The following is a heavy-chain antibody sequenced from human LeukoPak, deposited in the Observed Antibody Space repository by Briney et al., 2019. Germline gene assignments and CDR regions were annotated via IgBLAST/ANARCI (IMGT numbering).Heavy chain of an antibody. V-gene: IGHV4-31*03. J-gene: IGHJ4*02. CDR1: GGSINSGGYY. Sequence: PSETLSLTCTVFGGSINSGGYYWSWIRQHPGKGLEWIGYIYYSGSTYYNPSLKSRVTISVDTSKNQFSLKLSSVTAADTAVYYCATTLPGIAAAGQGYWGQGTLVTVSS. CDR3: ATTLPGIAAAGQGY. D-gene: IGHD6-13*01. CDR2: IYYSGST.